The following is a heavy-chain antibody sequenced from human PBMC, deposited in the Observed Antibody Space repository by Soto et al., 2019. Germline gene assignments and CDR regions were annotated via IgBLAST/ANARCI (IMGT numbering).Heavy chain of an antibody. V-gene: IGHV3-23*01. CDR1: GFTFSSYA. CDR3: AKSPSPWVVGANYFDY. D-gene: IGHD1-26*01. Sequence: PGGSLRLSCAASGFTFSSYAMSWVRQAPGKGLEWVSAISGSGGSTYYADSVKGRFTISRDNSKNTLYLQMNSLRAEDTAVYYCAKSPSPWVVGANYFDYWGQGTLVTVSS. CDR2: ISGSGGST. J-gene: IGHJ4*02.